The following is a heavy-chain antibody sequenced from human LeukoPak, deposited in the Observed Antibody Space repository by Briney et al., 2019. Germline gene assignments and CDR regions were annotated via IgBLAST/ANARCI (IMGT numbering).Heavy chain of an antibody. Sequence: SGGSLRLSCAASGFTFSNAWMSWVRQAPGKGLEWVGRIKSKTDGGTTDYAAPVKGRFTISRDDSKNTLYLQMNSLKTEDTAVYYCTTARGYSGSKDYFDYWGQGTLVTVSS. J-gene: IGHJ4*02. D-gene: IGHD1-26*01. V-gene: IGHV3-15*01. CDR1: GFTFSNAW. CDR3: TTARGYSGSKDYFDY. CDR2: IKSKTDGGTT.